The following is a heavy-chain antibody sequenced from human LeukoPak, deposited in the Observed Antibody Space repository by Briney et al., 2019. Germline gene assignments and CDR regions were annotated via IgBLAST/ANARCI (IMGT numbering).Heavy chain of an antibody. D-gene: IGHD3-16*01. Sequence: GGSLRLSCAASGFTFSSYAMHWVRQAPGKGLEWVAVISYDGSNKYYADSVKGRFTISRDNSKNTLYLQMNSLRAEDTAVYYCAKEPSQSHSQGGWGQGTLVTVSS. CDR3: AKEPSQSHSQGG. V-gene: IGHV3-30*04. J-gene: IGHJ4*02. CDR2: ISYDGSNK. CDR1: GFTFSSYA.